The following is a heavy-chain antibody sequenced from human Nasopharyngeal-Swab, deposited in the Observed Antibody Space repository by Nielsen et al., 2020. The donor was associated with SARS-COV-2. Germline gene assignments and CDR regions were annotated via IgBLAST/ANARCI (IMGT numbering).Heavy chain of an antibody. D-gene: IGHD6-13*01. Sequence: WVRQAPGQGLEWMGWISAYNGNTNYAQKLQGRVTMTTDTSTSTAYMELRSLRSDDTAVYYCARGIAAAKHYYYYMGVWGKGTTVTVSS. J-gene: IGHJ6*03. V-gene: IGHV1-18*01. CDR3: ARGIAAAKHYYYYMGV. CDR2: ISAYNGNT.